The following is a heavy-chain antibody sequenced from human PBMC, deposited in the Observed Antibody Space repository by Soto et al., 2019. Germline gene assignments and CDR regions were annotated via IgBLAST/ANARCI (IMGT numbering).Heavy chain of an antibody. Sequence: GGSLRLSCAASGFTFSSYAMHRVRQAPGKGLEWVAVISYDGSNKYYADSEKGRFTISRDNSKNTLYLQMNSLRAEDTAVYYCARSQYQLLYYYYGMDVWGQGTTVTVSS. J-gene: IGHJ6*02. CDR1: GFTFSSYA. D-gene: IGHD2-2*01. CDR3: ARSQYQLLYYYYGMDV. CDR2: ISYDGSNK. V-gene: IGHV3-30-3*01.